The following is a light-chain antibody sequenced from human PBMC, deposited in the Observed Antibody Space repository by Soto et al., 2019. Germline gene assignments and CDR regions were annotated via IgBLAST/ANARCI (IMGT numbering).Light chain of an antibody. CDR2: RAS. CDR3: QQYNSFSRT. J-gene: IGKJ1*01. V-gene: IGKV1-5*03. CDR1: QSISSW. Sequence: DIQMTQSPSTLSESVGDRVTITCRASQSISSWLAWYQQKPVKAPKLLIYRASTLESGVPSRFSGSGSGTEFTLTSSSLQPDDFATYYCQQYNSFSRTFGQGTKVDIK.